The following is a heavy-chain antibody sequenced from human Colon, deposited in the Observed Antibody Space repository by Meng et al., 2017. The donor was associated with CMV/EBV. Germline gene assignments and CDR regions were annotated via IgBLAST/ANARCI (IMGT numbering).Heavy chain of an antibody. CDR1: GVTFRRYA. Sequence: PGVTFRRYAMSGVRQAPGKGLEWVSVIYSGGSSTYYAGSVKGRFTVSRDNSKNTLYLQMNSLRAEDTAVYYCAKDREYYDSSGYDYWGQGTLVTVSS. CDR2: IYSGGSST. V-gene: IGHV3-23*03. D-gene: IGHD3-22*01. J-gene: IGHJ4*02. CDR3: AKDREYYDSSGYDY.